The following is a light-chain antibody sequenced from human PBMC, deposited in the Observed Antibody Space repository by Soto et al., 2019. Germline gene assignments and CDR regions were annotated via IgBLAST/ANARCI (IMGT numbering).Light chain of an antibody. Sequence: DIQMTQSPSSLSASVGDRVTITCRVSQGISNYLAWYQQKPGKVPKLLIYAASTLQSGVPSRFSGSGYGTDFTLTISSLQPEDVATYYCQKYNSAPLTFGGGTKVEIK. J-gene: IGKJ4*01. V-gene: IGKV1-27*01. CDR2: AAS. CDR3: QKYNSAPLT. CDR1: QGISNY.